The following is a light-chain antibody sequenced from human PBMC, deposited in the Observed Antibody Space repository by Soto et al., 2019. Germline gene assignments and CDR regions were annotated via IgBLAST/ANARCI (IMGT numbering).Light chain of an antibody. V-gene: IGKV1-5*03. J-gene: IGKJ1*01. Sequence: DIQMTQSPSTLSASVGDRVIITCRASHSLSSRLAWYQQEPGKAPKLLIYQASSLESGAPSRFSGSGSGTEFTLTISSLQPDDFATYYCQQYNSYPWTFGQGTKVEIK. CDR2: QAS. CDR1: HSLSSR. CDR3: QQYNSYPWT.